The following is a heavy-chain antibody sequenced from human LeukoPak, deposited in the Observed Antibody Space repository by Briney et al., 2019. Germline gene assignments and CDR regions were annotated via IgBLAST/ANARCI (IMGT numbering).Heavy chain of an antibody. V-gene: IGHV3-23*01. Sequence: PGGSLRLSCAASGFTFSSYAMSWVRQAPGKGLEWVSAISGSGGSTYYADSVKGRFTISRDNSKNTLYLQMNSLRAEDTAVYYCARVGAPCSGGSCYRYYGMDVWGQGTTVTVSS. J-gene: IGHJ6*02. CDR3: ARVGAPCSGGSCYRYYGMDV. D-gene: IGHD2-15*01. CDR1: GFTFSSYA. CDR2: ISGSGGST.